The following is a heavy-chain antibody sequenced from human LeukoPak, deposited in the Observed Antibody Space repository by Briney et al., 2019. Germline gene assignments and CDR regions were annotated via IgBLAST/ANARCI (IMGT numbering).Heavy chain of an antibody. Sequence: SETLSLTCAVYGGSFSGYYWSWIRQPPGKGLEWIGEINHSGSTNYNPSLKSRVTISVDTSKNQFSLKLSSVTAAGTAVYYCARRGPSGRKDLDYWGQGTLVTVSS. J-gene: IGHJ4*02. CDR2: INHSGST. CDR3: ARRGPSGRKDLDY. D-gene: IGHD2-15*01. V-gene: IGHV4-34*01. CDR1: GGSFSGYY.